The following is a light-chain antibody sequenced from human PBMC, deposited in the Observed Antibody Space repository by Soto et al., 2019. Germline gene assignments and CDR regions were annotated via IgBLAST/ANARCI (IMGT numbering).Light chain of an antibody. CDR1: QSVSSY. CDR2: DAS. Sequence: EIVLTQSPATLSLSPGERATLSCRASQSVSSYLAWYQQKPGQAPRLLIYDASKRATGSPARVSGSGSGTDFTLTISSLEPEDVAVYDGQQRSNWLFTFGPGTKVDIE. CDR3: QQRSNWLFT. J-gene: IGKJ3*01. V-gene: IGKV3-11*01.